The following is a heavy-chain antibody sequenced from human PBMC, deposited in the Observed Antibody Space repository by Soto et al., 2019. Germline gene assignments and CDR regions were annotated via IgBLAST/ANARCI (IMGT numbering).Heavy chain of an antibody. J-gene: IGHJ4*02. CDR2: IYHSGST. D-gene: IGHD6-25*01. CDR3: ARVAAAGKRVDY. CDR1: GGSIISSNW. V-gene: IGHV4-4*02. Sequence: SETLSLTCAASGGSIISSNWWSWVRQPPGKGLEWIGEIYHSGSTNYNPSLKSRVTISVDKSRNQFSLKLSSVTAADTAVYYCARVAAAGKRVDYWGQGTLVTVSS.